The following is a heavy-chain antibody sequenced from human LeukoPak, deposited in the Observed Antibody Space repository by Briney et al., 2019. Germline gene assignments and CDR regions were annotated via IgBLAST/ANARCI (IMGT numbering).Heavy chain of an antibody. CDR1: GYTFTSYD. J-gene: IGHJ4*02. D-gene: IGHD6-19*01. Sequence: ASVKVSCKASGYTFTSYDINWVRQATGQGLEWMGWMNPNSGNTGYAQKFQGRVTMTRNTSISTAYMELSSLRSEDTAVDYCARGRRSSGWYIDYWGQGTLVTVSS. V-gene: IGHV1-8*01. CDR3: ARGRRSSGWYIDY. CDR2: MNPNSGNT.